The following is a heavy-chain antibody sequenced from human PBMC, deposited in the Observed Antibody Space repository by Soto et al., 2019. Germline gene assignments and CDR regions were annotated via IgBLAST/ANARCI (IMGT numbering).Heavy chain of an antibody. D-gene: IGHD4-17*01. J-gene: IGHJ3*02. CDR3: ARERYGDYGRGTFDI. V-gene: IGHV6-1*01. CDR2: TYYRSKWYN. CDR1: GDSVSSNSAA. Sequence: PSQTLSLTCALSGDSVSSNSAAWNWIRQSPSRGLEWLGRTYYRSKWYNDYAVSVKSRITSNPDTSKNQLSLQLNSVTPEDTAVYYCARERYGDYGRGTFDIWGQGTMVTVSS.